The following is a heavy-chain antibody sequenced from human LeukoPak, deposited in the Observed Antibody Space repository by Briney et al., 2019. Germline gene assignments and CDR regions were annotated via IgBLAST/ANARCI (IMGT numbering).Heavy chain of an antibody. D-gene: IGHD6-6*01. J-gene: IGHJ3*02. CDR2: ISYDGSNK. V-gene: IGHV3-30-3*01. CDR1: GFTFSSYA. CDR3: ARVGSSDRDAFDI. Sequence: GRSLRLSCAASGFTFSSYAMHWVRQAPGKGLEWVAVISYDGSNKYYADSVKGRFTISRDNSKNTLYLQMNSLRAEDTAVYYCARVGSSDRDAFDIWGQGTMVTVSS.